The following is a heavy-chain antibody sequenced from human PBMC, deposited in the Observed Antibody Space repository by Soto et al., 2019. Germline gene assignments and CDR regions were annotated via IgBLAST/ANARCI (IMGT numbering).Heavy chain of an antibody. CDR2: ISYDGSNK. Sequence: CAASGFTFSSYGMHWVRQAPGKGLEWVAVISYDGSNKYYADSVKGRFTISRDNSKNTLYLQMNSLRAEDTAVYYCAKEGLGYCSGGSCHPLYYFDYWGQGTLVTVSS. V-gene: IGHV3-30*18. CDR3: AKEGLGYCSGGSCHPLYYFDY. CDR1: GFTFSSYG. D-gene: IGHD2-15*01. J-gene: IGHJ4*02.